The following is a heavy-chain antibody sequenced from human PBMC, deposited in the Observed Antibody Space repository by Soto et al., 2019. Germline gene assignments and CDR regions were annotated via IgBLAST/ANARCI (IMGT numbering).Heavy chain of an antibody. V-gene: IGHV3-30-3*01. CDR1: GFTCSSYA. D-gene: IGHD1-26*01. CDR3: ARGEGELHPGDYYYGMDV. J-gene: IGHJ6*02. CDR2: ISYDGSNK. Sequence: PGGSLRLSCAASGFTCSSYAMHWVRQAPGKGLEWVAVISYDGSNKYYADSVKGRFTISRDNSKNTLYLQMNSLRAEDTAVYYCARGEGELHPGDYYYGMDVWGQGTTVTLSS.